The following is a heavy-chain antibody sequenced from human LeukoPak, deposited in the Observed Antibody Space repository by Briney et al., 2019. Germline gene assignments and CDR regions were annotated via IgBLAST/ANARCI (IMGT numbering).Heavy chain of an antibody. CDR2: VSNSGDTT. CDR1: GFTFSTYG. Sequence: GGSLRLSCVASGFTFSTYGMIWVRQAPGKGPEWVSLVSNSGDTTNYADSVKGRFTISRDNSKNTLYLQMDSLRAEDTAAYYCANIGSSTFGSTGFWGKGNLVTVSS. CDR3: ANIGSSTFGSTGF. V-gene: IGHV3-23*01. J-gene: IGHJ4*02. D-gene: IGHD3-16*01.